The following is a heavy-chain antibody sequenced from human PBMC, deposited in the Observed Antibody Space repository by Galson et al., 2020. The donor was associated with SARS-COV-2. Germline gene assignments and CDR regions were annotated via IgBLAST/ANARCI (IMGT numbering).Heavy chain of an antibody. V-gene: IGHV1-69*13. J-gene: IGHJ4*02. CDR1: GGTFSSYV. CDR3: ARDGGGYDELFRAFGY. Sequence: SVKVSCKASGGTFSSYVISWVRQAPGHGLAWTGGPIPIFGTANYAQKFQGRVTITADESTSTAYMELSSLRSEDTAVYYRARDGGGYDELFRAFGYWGQGTLVTVSS. CDR2: PIPIFGTA. D-gene: IGHD5-12*01.